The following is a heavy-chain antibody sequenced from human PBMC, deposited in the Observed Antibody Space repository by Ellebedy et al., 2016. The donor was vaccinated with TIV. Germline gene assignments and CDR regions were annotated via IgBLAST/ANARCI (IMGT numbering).Heavy chain of an antibody. D-gene: IGHD2/OR15-2a*01. CDR2: AYYSGST. V-gene: IGHV4-59*01. J-gene: IGHJ6*03. CDR3: ARVGTELVTVEEYYYYMDV. CDR1: DGSIRPYY. Sequence: GSLRLSCVVSDGSIRPYYWTWIRQSPGRGLEWIGYAYYSGSTDYNPSLESRVTISVDSSKNQISLRLTSVTAADTAVDYCARVGTELVTVEEYYYYMDVWGKGTSVTVS.